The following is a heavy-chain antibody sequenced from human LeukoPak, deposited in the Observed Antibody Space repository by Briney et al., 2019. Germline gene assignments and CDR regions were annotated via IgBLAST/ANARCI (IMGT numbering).Heavy chain of an antibody. CDR2: ISWNSGSI. J-gene: IGHJ4*02. CDR1: GFTFDDYA. D-gene: IGHD1-1*01. CDR3: ANWNELGGGFDY. Sequence: GRSLRLSCAASGFTFDDYAMHWVRQAPGKGREGGSGISWNSGSIGYADSAKGRFTISRDNAKNSLYLQMNSLRAEDTALYYCANWNELGGGFDYWGQGTLVTVSS. V-gene: IGHV3-9*01.